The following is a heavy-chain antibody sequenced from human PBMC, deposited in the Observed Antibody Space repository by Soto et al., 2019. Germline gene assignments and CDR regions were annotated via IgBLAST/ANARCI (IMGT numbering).Heavy chain of an antibody. J-gene: IGHJ5*02. V-gene: IGHV4-31*03. D-gene: IGHD4-17*01. Sequence: SETLSLTCTVSGGSISSGGYYWSWIRQHPGKGLEWIGYIYYSGSTYYNPSLKSRVTISVDTSKNQFSLKLSSVTAADTAVYYCARELLTTGTNWFDPWGQGTLVTVSS. CDR2: IYYSGST. CDR3: ARELLTTGTNWFDP. CDR1: GGSISSGGYY.